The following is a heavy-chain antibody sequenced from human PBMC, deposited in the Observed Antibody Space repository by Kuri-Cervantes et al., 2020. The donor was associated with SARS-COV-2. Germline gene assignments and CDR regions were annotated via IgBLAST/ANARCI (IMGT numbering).Heavy chain of an antibody. Sequence: GGSLRLSCAVSGFTFTSHAMHWVRQAPGKGLEWVALISYDGSNKFYVDSVKGRFTISRDNSQNTLSLHMNSLRAEDTAIYYCARSIISHQIYYYFYYMDVWGKGTAVTVSS. J-gene: IGHJ6*03. CDR3: ARSIISHQIYYYFYYMDV. CDR1: GFTFTSHA. V-gene: IGHV3-30*03. D-gene: IGHD1-14*01. CDR2: ISYDGSNK.